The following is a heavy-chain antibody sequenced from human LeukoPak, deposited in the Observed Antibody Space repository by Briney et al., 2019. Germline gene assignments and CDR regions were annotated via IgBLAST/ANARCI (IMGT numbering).Heavy chain of an antibody. CDR3: AKGYTVTGRFDY. CDR2: ISFDGSNE. V-gene: IGHV3-30*18. J-gene: IGHJ4*02. D-gene: IGHD4-17*01. CDR1: GFTFSSYV. Sequence: PGRSLRLSCAASGFTFSSYVMHWVRQAPGKGLEWVAVISFDGSNEYYADSVKGRFTTSRDNSKNTLYLQMNSLRAEDTAVYYCAKGYTVTGRFDYWGQGTLVTVSS.